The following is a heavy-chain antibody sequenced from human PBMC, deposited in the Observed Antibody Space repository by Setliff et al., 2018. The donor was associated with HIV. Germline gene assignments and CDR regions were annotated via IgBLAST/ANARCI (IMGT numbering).Heavy chain of an antibody. CDR3: ARVQMAYAAFDV. CDR1: GGSISTYY. CDR2: IYFTGSS. D-gene: IGHD4-17*01. Sequence: SETLSLTCTVSGGSISTYYWSWIRQPPGKGLEWIVSIYFTGSSDNNPSLKSRVTLSVDTSKHQFSLKLSSVTAAATAVYYCARVQMAYAAFDVWGQGTMVTVSS. J-gene: IGHJ3*01. V-gene: IGHV4-59*01.